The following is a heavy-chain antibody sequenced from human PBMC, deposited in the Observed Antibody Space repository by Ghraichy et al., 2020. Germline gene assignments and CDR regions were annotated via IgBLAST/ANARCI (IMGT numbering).Heavy chain of an antibody. Sequence: GGSLRLSCEASGFTFGSYWMNWVRQAPGKGLEWVANIKQDGGETYYVDSVNGRFTISRDNAKNSLYLQTNSLRVEDTAVYYCAREKQPGGAAAGTGYWGQGTLVTVSS. CDR2: IKQDGGET. J-gene: IGHJ4*02. CDR3: AREKQPGGAAAGTGY. D-gene: IGHD6-13*01. V-gene: IGHV3-7*01. CDR1: GFTFGSYW.